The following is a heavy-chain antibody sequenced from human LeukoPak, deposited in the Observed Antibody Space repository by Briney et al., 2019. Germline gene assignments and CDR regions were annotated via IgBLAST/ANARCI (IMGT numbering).Heavy chain of an antibody. J-gene: IGHJ4*02. CDR1: GFSFSTYS. Sequence: GGSLRLSCAASGFSFSTYSMNWVRQAPGKGLEWVSSISRNSRYIYYAGSMRGRFTISRDNAKNSLYLQMNSLKPEDTAVYYCARVAEAAAFDSWGQGTLVTVSS. CDR2: ISRNSRYI. D-gene: IGHD6-13*01. CDR3: ARVAEAAAFDS. V-gene: IGHV3-21*06.